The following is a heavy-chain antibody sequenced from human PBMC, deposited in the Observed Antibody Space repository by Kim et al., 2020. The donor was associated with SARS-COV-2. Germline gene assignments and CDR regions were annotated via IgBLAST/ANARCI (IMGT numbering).Heavy chain of an antibody. D-gene: IGHD2-21*01. V-gene: IGHV1-18*01. CDR3: ARDPGDYYAEGYFDY. J-gene: IGHJ4*02. CDR2: ISGYNGNT. Sequence: ASVKVSCKASGYSFIKYGISWVRQAPGQGPEWMGWISGYNGNTNYAQKFQGRVTMTIDTSTSTAHMELRSLRSDDTALYYCARDPGDYYAEGYFDYWGQGILVTVSS. CDR1: GYSFIKYG.